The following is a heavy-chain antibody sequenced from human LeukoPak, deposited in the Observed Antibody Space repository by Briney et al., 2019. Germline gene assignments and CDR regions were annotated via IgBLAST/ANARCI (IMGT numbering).Heavy chain of an antibody. J-gene: IGHJ4*02. CDR2: FDPEDGET. Sequence: ASVKVSCKVSGYTLTELSMHWVRQAPGKGLEWMGGFDPEDGETIYAQKFQGRVTMTEDTSTDTAYMELSSLRSEDTAVYYCAIGAAAGQYFDYWGQGTLVTVSS. V-gene: IGHV1-24*01. CDR3: AIGAAAGQYFDY. CDR1: GYTLTELS. D-gene: IGHD6-13*01.